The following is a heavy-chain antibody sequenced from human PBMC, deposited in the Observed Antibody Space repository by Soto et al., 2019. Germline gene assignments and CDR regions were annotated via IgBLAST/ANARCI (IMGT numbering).Heavy chain of an antibody. J-gene: IGHJ6*02. Sequence: EVQLVESGGGLVKPGGSLRLSCAASGFTFSSYSMNWVRQAPGKGLEWVSSISSSSSYIYYADSVKGRFTISRDNAKNSLYLQMNSLRAEDTAVYYCARDLGNTAMVRSRYYYYGMDVWAKGPRSPSP. D-gene: IGHD5-18*01. V-gene: IGHV3-21*01. CDR1: GFTFSSYS. CDR3: ARDLGNTAMVRSRYYYYGMDV. CDR2: ISSSSSYI.